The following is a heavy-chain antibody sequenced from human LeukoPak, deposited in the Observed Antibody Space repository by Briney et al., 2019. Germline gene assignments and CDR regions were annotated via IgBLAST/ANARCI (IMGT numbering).Heavy chain of an antibody. Sequence: SQTLSLTCAISGDSVSSNRAAWNWIRQSPSRGLEWLGRTYYRSKWYNDYAVSVKSRITINPDTSKNQLSLQLNSVTPEDTAVSYCSGGSTYDYWGQGTLVTVSS. J-gene: IGHJ4*02. D-gene: IGHD2-8*02. CDR2: TYYRSKWYN. CDR3: SGGSTYDY. CDR1: GDSVSSNRAA. V-gene: IGHV6-1*01.